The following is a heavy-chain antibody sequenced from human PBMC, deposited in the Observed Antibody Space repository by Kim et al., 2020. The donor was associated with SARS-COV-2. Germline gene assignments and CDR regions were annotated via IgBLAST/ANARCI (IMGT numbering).Heavy chain of an antibody. Sequence: GGSLRLSCAASGFPFSSYWMNWVRQAPGKGLEWVANINQDGSEKYFVGSVKGRFTISRDNAKNSLYLQMNSLRVEDTAVYYCARDTWVRRNYYYFGMDVWGQGTTVTVSS. CDR2: INQDGSEK. V-gene: IGHV3-7*01. D-gene: IGHD3-10*01. CDR1: GFPFSSYW. J-gene: IGHJ6*02. CDR3: ARDTWVRRNYYYFGMDV.